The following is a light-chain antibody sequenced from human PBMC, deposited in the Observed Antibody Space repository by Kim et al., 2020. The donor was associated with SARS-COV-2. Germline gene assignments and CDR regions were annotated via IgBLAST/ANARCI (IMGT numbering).Light chain of an antibody. CDR3: MQGTYCPYT. Sequence: DVVLTQSPLSLPVTLGQPASISCRSGQSLLHSDGNTYLIWLQQRPGQSPRRLIYNVSKRDSGVPDRFSGSGSGTDFTLKISRVEAEDVAVYYCMQGTYCPYTFGQGTKLEI. CDR2: NVS. V-gene: IGKV2-30*02. J-gene: IGKJ2*01. CDR1: QSLLHSDGNTY.